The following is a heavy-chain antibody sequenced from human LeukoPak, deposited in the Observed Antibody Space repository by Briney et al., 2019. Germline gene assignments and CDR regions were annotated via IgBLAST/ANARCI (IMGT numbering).Heavy chain of an antibody. CDR2: IRSKAYGGTT. CDR3: TRDLGVYYYDSSGPFDY. D-gene: IGHD3-22*01. J-gene: IGHJ4*02. V-gene: IGHV3-49*03. CDR1: GFTFGDYA. Sequence: PGGSLRLSCTASGFTFGDYAMSWFRQAPGKGLEWVGFIRSKAYGGTTEYAASVKGRFTISRDDSKSIAYLQMNSLKTEDTAVYYCTRDLGVYYYDSSGPFDYWGQGTLVTVSS.